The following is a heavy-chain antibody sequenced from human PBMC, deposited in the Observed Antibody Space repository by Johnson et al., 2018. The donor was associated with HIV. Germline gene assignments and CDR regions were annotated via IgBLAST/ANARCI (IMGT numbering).Heavy chain of an antibody. CDR1: GFTFSSYA. J-gene: IGHJ3*02. CDR2: ISYDGSNK. Sequence: QVQLVESGGGVVQPGRSLRLSCAASGFTFSSYAMHWVRQAPGKGLEWVAVISYDGSNKYYADSVKGRFTISRDNSKNTLYLQMKSLRAEDTAVYYCARGGLLSPDAFDIWGQGTMVTVSS. V-gene: IGHV3-30*04. CDR3: ARGGLLSPDAFDI. D-gene: IGHD2-21*02.